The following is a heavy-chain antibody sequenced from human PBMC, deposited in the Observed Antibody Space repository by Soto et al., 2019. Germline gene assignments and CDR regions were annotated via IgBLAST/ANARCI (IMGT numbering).Heavy chain of an antibody. CDR1: GFTFSSYA. V-gene: IGHV3-23*01. J-gene: IGHJ6*01. D-gene: IGHD3-22*01. CDR2: ISGNGAST. Sequence: EVQLLESGGGLVQRGGSLRLSCEGSGFTFSSYAMSWGRQAPGRGLEWVSGISGNGASTYYADSVKGRFTLSRDNSKNTLYLEVNSLRAEDTAVYYCAKNSGYYDASGYFHWGVYGMDVWGQGTTVTVSS. CDR3: AKNSGYYDASGYFHWGVYGMDV.